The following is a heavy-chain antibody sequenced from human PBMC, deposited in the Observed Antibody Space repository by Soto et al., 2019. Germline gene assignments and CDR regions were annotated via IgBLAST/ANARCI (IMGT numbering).Heavy chain of an antibody. J-gene: IGHJ4*02. CDR1: GGSFSGYY. V-gene: IGHV4-34*01. CDR3: ARDKITGLFDY. Sequence: PSETLSLTCAVHGGSFSGYYWTWIRQPPGTGLEWIGEINHSGSTNYNPSHKSRVTISVDTSKNQFSLKLTSVTAADTAVYYCARDKITGLFDYWGQGTLVTVSS. CDR2: INHSGST. D-gene: IGHD2-8*02.